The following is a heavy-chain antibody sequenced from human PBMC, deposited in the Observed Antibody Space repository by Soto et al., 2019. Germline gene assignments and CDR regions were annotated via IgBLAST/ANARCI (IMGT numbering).Heavy chain of an antibody. Sequence: EVQLVESGGGLVQPGGSLRLSCAASGFIFSHYWMHWVRQAPGKGLVWVSRMNSDGSSTDYADSVKGRFTISRDNAKNTLYLQMNSRRAEDTAVYYCARGIAAGNYHYYMDVWGKGTTVTVSS. CDR3: ARGIAAGNYHYYMDV. D-gene: IGHD6-25*01. CDR2: MNSDGSST. J-gene: IGHJ6*03. V-gene: IGHV3-74*01. CDR1: GFIFSHYW.